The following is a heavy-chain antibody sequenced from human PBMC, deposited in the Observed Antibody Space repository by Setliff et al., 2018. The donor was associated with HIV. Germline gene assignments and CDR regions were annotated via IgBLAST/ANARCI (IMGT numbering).Heavy chain of an antibody. J-gene: IGHJ4*02. D-gene: IGHD2-15*01. CDR2: IWYDGSNK. V-gene: IGHV3-33*01. CDR3: AREGYCSGGSCYFEY. CDR1: GLTFSSYG. Sequence: PGGSLRLSCAASGLTFSSYGMHWVRQAPGKGLEWVAVIWYDGSNKYYADSVKGRFTISRDNSKNTLYLQMNSLRAEDTAVYYCAREGYCSGGSCYFEYWGQGTLVTVSS.